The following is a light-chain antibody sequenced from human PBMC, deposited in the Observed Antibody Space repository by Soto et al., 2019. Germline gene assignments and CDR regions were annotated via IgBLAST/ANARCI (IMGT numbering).Light chain of an antibody. CDR1: SSDVGGYNY. CDR3: SSYTSSPYV. V-gene: IGLV2-14*01. J-gene: IGLJ1*01. Sequence: QSVLTQPASVSGSPGQSITISCTGTSSDVGGYNYVSWYQQHPGKAPKLMIYDVSNRPSGVSNRFSGSKSGNTASLTISCLQAEDEADYYCSSYTSSPYVFGTGTKVTAL. CDR2: DVS.